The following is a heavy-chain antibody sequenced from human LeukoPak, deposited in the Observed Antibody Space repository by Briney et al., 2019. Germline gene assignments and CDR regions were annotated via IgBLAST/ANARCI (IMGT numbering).Heavy chain of an antibody. D-gene: IGHD6-13*01. V-gene: IGHV4-59*01. J-gene: IGHJ5*02. CDR1: GGSISSYY. Sequence: PSETLSLTCTVSGGSISSYYWSWIRQPPGKGLEWIGYIYYSGSTNYNPSLKSRVTISVDTSKNQFSLKLSSVTAADTAVYYCERTGYSSSWYVGWFDPWGQGTLVTVSS. CDR2: IYYSGST. CDR3: ERTGYSSSWYVGWFDP.